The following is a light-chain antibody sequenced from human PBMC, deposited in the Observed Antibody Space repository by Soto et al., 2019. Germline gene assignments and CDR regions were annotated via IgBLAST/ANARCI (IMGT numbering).Light chain of an antibody. V-gene: IGLV2-14*01. J-gene: IGLJ1*01. Sequence: QSALTQPASVSGSPGQSITIYCTRTSSDVGGYNYVSWYQQHPGKAPKLMIYEVSNRPSGVSNRFSGSKSGNTASLTISGLQAEDEADYYCSSYTSSSPYVFGTGTKLTVL. CDR1: SSDVGGYNY. CDR2: EVS. CDR3: SSYTSSSPYV.